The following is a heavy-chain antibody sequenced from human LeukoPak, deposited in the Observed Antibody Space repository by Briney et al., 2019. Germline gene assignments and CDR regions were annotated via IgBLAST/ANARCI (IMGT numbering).Heavy chain of an antibody. CDR2: IYYSGST. Sequence: PSQTLSLTCTGPGGSISSGGYYWSWIRQHPGKGLEWIGYIYYSGSTYYNPSLKSRVTISVETSKNQFSLRLSSVTAADTAVYYCARAPTSYYYDNSGHGFFDLWGRGTLVTVSS. D-gene: IGHD3-22*01. CDR1: GGSISSGGYY. CDR3: ARAPTSYYYDNSGHGFFDL. J-gene: IGHJ2*01. V-gene: IGHV4-31*03.